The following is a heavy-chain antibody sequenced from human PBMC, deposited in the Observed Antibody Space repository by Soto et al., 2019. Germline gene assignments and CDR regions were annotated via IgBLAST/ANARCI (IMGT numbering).Heavy chain of an antibody. CDR3: ATGNALDV. J-gene: IGHJ3*01. Sequence: SQTLGLMCAISGDSVTGDITCWNWIRQSPSTGLAWLGRTYYRSKWFHDYAASAKSRITINPDTPKHQFSLELNSMTPADTAVYYCATGNALDVWGHGTVVTVSS. CDR2: TYYRSKWFH. D-gene: IGHD3-10*01. CDR1: GDSVTGDITC. V-gene: IGHV6-1*01.